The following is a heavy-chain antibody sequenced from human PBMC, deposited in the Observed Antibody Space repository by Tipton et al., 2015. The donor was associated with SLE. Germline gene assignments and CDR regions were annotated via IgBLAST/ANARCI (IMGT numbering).Heavy chain of an antibody. D-gene: IGHD6-19*01. V-gene: IGHV4-59*11. CDR1: GGSISSHY. Sequence: TLSLTCTVSGGSISSHYWSWIRQPPGKGLEWIGYIYYSGSTYYNPSLKSRVTISVDTSKNQFSLKLSSVTAADTAVYYCARDPIAVAEFQGDYFDYWGQGTLVTVSS. CDR2: IYYSGST. J-gene: IGHJ4*02. CDR3: ARDPIAVAEFQGDYFDY.